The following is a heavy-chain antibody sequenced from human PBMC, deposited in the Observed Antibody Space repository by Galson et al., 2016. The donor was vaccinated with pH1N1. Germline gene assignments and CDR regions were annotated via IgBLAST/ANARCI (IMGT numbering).Heavy chain of an antibody. CDR2: IYSGGTT. CDR1: GFTVTDNY. D-gene: IGHD3-16*02. J-gene: IGHJ3*01. Sequence: SLRLSCAASGFTVTDNYTNWVRRAPGKGLEWVSVIYSGGTTHFADSVKGRFAISRDSSTNTMYLQMSSLRVEDTAVYYCARERGNYPDDSFDVWGHGTMVTVSS. V-gene: IGHV3-53*01. CDR3: ARERGNYPDDSFDV.